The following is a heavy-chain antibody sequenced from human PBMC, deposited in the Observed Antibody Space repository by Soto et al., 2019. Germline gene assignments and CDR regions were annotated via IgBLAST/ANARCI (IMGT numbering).Heavy chain of an antibody. Sequence: GGSLRLSCAASGFTFSSYGMHWVRQAPGKGLEWVAVISYDGSNKYYADSVKGRFTISRDNSKNTLYLQMNSLRAEDTAVYYCAKDKGYSYGYYYYYGMDVWGQGTTVTVSS. J-gene: IGHJ6*02. CDR1: GFTFSSYG. D-gene: IGHD5-18*01. CDR2: ISYDGSNK. CDR3: AKDKGYSYGYYYYYGMDV. V-gene: IGHV3-30*18.